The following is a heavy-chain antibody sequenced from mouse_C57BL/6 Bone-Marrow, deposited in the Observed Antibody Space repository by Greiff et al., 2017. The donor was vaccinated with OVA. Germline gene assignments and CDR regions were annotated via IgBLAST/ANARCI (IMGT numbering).Heavy chain of an antibody. J-gene: IGHJ4*01. Sequence: EVNVVESGGGLVQPGGSLKLSCAASGFTFSDYYMYWVRQTPEKRLEWVAYISNGGGSTYYPDTVKGRFTISRDNAKNTLYLQMSRLKSEDTAMYYCARHGSSGYDAMDYWGQGTSVTVSS. D-gene: IGHD3-2*02. CDR2: ISNGGGST. CDR3: ARHGSSGYDAMDY. CDR1: GFTFSDYY. V-gene: IGHV5-12*01.